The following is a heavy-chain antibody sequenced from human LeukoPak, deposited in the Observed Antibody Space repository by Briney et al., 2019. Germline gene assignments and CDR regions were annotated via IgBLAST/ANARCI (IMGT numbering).Heavy chain of an antibody. V-gene: IGHV4-39*01. Sequence: SETLSLTCTVSGGSISSSSAYWGWIRQPPGKGLEWIGCIYYSKNTYYNPSLKSRVTISADTSKNQFSLTLGSVSATDTAVYYCVSPRGFSYGYFDYWGQGTLVTVSS. J-gene: IGHJ4*02. CDR2: IYYSKNT. D-gene: IGHD5-18*01. CDR3: VSPRGFSYGYFDY. CDR1: GGSISSSSAY.